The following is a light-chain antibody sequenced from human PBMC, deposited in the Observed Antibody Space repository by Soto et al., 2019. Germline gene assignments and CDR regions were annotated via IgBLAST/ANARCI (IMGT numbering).Light chain of an antibody. Sequence: EIVLTQSPATLSLSPGERATLSCRASQSVSSSLAWYQQKPGQAPRLLIYDASNRATGIPARFSGSGSGTDFTRTISSLEPEDFAVYYCQQRSNWPRTFGQGTKLEIK. CDR1: QSVSSS. V-gene: IGKV3-11*01. CDR2: DAS. J-gene: IGKJ2*01. CDR3: QQRSNWPRT.